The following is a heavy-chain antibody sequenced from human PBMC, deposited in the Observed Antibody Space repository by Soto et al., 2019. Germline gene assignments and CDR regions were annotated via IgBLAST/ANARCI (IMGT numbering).Heavy chain of an antibody. V-gene: IGHV1-69*01. D-gene: IGHD2-15*01. CDR1: GGTFSNYG. Sequence: SVKVSCKASGGTFSNYGIGWVRQAPGQGLEWMGGIIPVFGTTNYAQKIQGRVKNTEEESNSTAYIEVSSLRFEDTAMFYCGRYCSGGSCHTLDYYGMDVWGQGTTVTVAS. CDR2: IIPVFGTT. CDR3: GRYCSGGSCHTLDYYGMDV. J-gene: IGHJ6*02.